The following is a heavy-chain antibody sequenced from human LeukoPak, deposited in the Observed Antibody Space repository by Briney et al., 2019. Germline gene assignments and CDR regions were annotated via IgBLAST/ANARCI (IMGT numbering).Heavy chain of an antibody. CDR1: GFTFSSYA. CDR2: ISYDGSNK. D-gene: IGHD2-21*02. V-gene: IGHV3-30-3*01. J-gene: IGHJ6*02. Sequence: GGSPRLSCAASGFTFSSYAMHWVRQAPGKGLEWVAVISYDGSNKYYADSVKGRFTISRDNSKNTLYLQMNSLRAEDTAVYYCARDIVVVTAHLDVWGQGTTVTVSS. CDR3: ARDIVVVTAHLDV.